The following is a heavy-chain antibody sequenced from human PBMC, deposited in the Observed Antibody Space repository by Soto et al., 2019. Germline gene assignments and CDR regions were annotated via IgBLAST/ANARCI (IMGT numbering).Heavy chain of an antibody. J-gene: IGHJ4*02. CDR2: INAGNGNT. CDR1: GYTFTIYA. Sequence: GASVKVSCKASGYTFTIYAMHWVRQAPGQRLEWMGWINAGNGNTKYSQKFQGRVTITRDTSASTAYMELSSLRSEDTAVYYCARDGGYDYDDDWGQGTLVTVSS. CDR3: ARDGGYDYDDD. V-gene: IGHV1-3*01. D-gene: IGHD5-12*01.